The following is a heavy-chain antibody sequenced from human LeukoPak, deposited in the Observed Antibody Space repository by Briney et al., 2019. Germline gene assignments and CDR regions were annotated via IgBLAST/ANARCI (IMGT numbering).Heavy chain of an antibody. J-gene: IGHJ2*01. Sequence: SETLSLTCTVSGGSISSYYWSWIRQPAGKGLEWIGRIYSSGSTNYNPSLKSRVTMSVDTSKNQFSLKLSSVTAADMAVYYCARGQYHLLYWYFDLWGHGTLVTVSS. CDR2: IYSSGST. D-gene: IGHD2-2*01. CDR3: ARGQYHLLYWYFDL. V-gene: IGHV4-4*07. CDR1: GGSISSYY.